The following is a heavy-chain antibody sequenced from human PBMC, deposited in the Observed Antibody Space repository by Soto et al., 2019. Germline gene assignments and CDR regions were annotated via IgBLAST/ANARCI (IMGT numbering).Heavy chain of an antibody. CDR2: ISAYNGNT. V-gene: IGHV1-18*01. D-gene: IGHD6-19*01. CDR1: GYTFTSYG. J-gene: IGHJ4*02. Sequence: GASVKVSCKASGYTFTSYGISWVRQAPGQGLEWMGWISAYNGNTNYAQKLQGRVTMTTDTSTSTAYMELRSLRSDDTAVYYCASACWVICAAVAADFDSWGQGTLVTVSS. CDR3: ASACWVICAAVAADFDS.